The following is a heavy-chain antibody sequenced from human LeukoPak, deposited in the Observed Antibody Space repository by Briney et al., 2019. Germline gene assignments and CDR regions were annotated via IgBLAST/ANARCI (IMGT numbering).Heavy chain of an antibody. Sequence: GGSLRLSCAASGVTFSSYGMHWVRQAPGKGLEWVAVISYDGSNKYYADSVKGRFTISRDNSKNTLYLQMNSLRAEDTAVYYCARDVGYDFWSGYFLTPAYWGQGTLVTVSS. V-gene: IGHV3-30*19. D-gene: IGHD3-3*01. CDR1: GVTFSSYG. CDR3: ARDVGYDFWSGYFLTPAY. CDR2: ISYDGSNK. J-gene: IGHJ4*02.